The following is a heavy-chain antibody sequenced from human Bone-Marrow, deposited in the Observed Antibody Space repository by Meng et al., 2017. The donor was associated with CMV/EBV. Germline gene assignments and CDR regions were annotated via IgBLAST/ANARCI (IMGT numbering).Heavy chain of an antibody. V-gene: IGHV3-21*01. D-gene: IGHD6-13*01. CDR2: ISSSSSYI. CDR1: GFTFSSYS. Sequence: GESLKISCAASGFTFSSYSMNWVRQAPGKGLEWVSSISSSSSYIYYADSVKGRFTISRDNAKNSLYLQMNSLRAEDTAVYYCARTGGSAGMSYYYYGMDVWGQGTTVTVSS. J-gene: IGHJ6*02. CDR3: ARTGGSAGMSYYYYGMDV.